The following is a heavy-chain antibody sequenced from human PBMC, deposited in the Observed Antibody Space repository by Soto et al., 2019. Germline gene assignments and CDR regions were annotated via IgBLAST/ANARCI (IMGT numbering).Heavy chain of an antibody. Sequence: GASVKVSCKACGGTVSSFINYHINWVRQAPGQGLEWMGGIVPNVGTVNYAQKFQGRVTVTADKSTGTAYMELSSLRSEDTALYYCARRDTSGFLRYFDNWGQGTLVTVSS. CDR1: GGTVSSFINYH. J-gene: IGHJ4*03. V-gene: IGHV1-69*06. D-gene: IGHD3-3*01. CDR2: IVPNVGTV. CDR3: ARRDTSGFLRYFDN.